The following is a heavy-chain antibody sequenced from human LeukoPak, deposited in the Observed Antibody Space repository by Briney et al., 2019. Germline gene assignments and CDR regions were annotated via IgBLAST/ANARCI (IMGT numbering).Heavy chain of an antibody. CDR2: IHHSGST. V-gene: IGHV4-4*02. CDR3: ARGHSIEPYYYYYYMDV. Sequence: SETLSLTCAVSGGSISTNNWWTWVRQPPGKGLEWIGEIHHSGSTDYNPSLKSRVTISPDKSKNQFSLTLTSVTAADTAVYYCARGHSIEPYYYYYYMDVWGKGTTVTVSS. D-gene: IGHD4-11*01. CDR1: GGSISTNNW. J-gene: IGHJ6*03.